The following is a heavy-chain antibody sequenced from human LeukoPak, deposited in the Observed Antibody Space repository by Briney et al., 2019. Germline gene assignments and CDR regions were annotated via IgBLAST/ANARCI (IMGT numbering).Heavy chain of an antibody. CDR2: MNPNSGNT. V-gene: IGHV1-8*02. D-gene: IGHD5-18*01. J-gene: IGHJ4*02. CDR1: GGTFSSYA. Sequence: ASVKVSCKASGGTFSSYAINWVRQATGQGLEWMRWMNPNSGNTGYAQKFQGRVTMTRNTSISTAYMELSSLRSEDTAVYYCIPMVTPPTYDYWGQGTLVTVSS. CDR3: IPMVTPPTYDY.